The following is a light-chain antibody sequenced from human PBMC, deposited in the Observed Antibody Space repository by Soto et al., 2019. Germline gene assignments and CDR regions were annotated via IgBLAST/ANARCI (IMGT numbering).Light chain of an antibody. CDR1: SSNIGGNT. CDR2: GNN. CDR3: NSFTSNTWRPFV. J-gene: IGLJ1*01. Sequence: QSVLTQPPSASGTPGQRVTTSCSGSSSNIGGNTVNWYQQLPGTAPKLLIYGNNQRPSGVPDRFSGSKSATSASLAISGLQSEDEADYYCNSFTSNTWRPFVFGTGTKVTVL. V-gene: IGLV1-44*01.